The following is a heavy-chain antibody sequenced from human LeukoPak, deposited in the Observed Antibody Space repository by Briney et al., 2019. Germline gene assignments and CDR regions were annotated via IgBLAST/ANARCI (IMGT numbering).Heavy chain of an antibody. Sequence: PGGSLRLSCAAFGSYAMGWVRQAPGKGLEWVSYISSSGSTIYYADSVKGRFTISRDNAKNSLYLQMNSLRAEDTAVYYCASEPGPKDYWGQGTLVTVSS. CDR1: GSYA. V-gene: IGHV3-48*03. CDR2: ISSSGSTI. D-gene: IGHD1-26*01. CDR3: ASEPGPKDY. J-gene: IGHJ4*02.